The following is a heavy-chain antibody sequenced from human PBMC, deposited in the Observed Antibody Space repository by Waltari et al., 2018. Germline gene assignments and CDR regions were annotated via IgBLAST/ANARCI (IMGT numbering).Heavy chain of an antibody. CDR2: INYSGGT. CDR1: GDSIGRYY. D-gene: IGHD6-6*01. Sequence: QVQLQESGPGLVKPSETLSLTCTVSGDSIGRYYWGWIRQPPGKGLEWIGDINYSGGTSYHPSLNKRVTISVDTSTNQFSLKLISVTAADTAVYYCTRYDASSSAGWFDPWGQGTLVTVSS. J-gene: IGHJ5*02. CDR3: TRYDASSSAGWFDP. V-gene: IGHV4-59*01.